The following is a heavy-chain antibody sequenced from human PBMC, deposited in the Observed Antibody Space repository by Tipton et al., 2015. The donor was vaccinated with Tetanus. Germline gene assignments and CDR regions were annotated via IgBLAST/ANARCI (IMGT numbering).Heavy chain of an antibody. CDR3: ARDRYYEFLTGCNGVGGVRLYGRDF. J-gene: IGHJ6*02. V-gene: IGHV4-31*03. Sequence: TLSLTCTVSGGSISSGGYYWSWIRQHPGKGLEWIGYIYYSGSTYYNPSLKSRVTISVDTSKNEFSLKLSSVTAADTAVYYCARDRYYEFLTGCNGVGGVRLYGRDFWGQGTAVAVSS. CDR2: IYYSGST. CDR1: GGSISSGGYY. D-gene: IGHD3-9*01.